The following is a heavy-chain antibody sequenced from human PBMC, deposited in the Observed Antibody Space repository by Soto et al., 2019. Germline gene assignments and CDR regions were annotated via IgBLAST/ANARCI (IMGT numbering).Heavy chain of an antibody. J-gene: IGHJ4*02. CDR3: ARSSIAPRLFMYPFDY. CDR1: GGSISSSSYY. V-gene: IGHV4-39*01. D-gene: IGHD6-6*01. CDR2: ISYSGST. Sequence: PSETLSLTCTVSGGSISSSSYYWGWIRQPPGKGLEWIGSISYSGSTYYNPSLKSRVTMSVDTSKNQFSLKLSSVTAADTAVYYCARSSIAPRLFMYPFDYWGQGTLVTVS.